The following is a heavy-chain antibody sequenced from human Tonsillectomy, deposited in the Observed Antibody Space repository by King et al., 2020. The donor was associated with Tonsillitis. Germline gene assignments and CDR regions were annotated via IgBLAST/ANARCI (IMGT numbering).Heavy chain of an antibody. CDR1: GFTFSSNY. V-gene: IGHV3-53*04. CDR2: IYSGGGT. CDR3: ARAHGQT. J-gene: IGHJ4*02. D-gene: IGHD3/OR15-3a*01. Sequence: VQLVESGGGSVQPGGSLRLSCAASGFTFSSNYMSWVRQAPGKGLEWVSVIYSGGGTFYADSVKGRFTISRHNSKNTLYLQMNTLRAEDTAVYYCARAHGQTWGQGTLVTVSS.